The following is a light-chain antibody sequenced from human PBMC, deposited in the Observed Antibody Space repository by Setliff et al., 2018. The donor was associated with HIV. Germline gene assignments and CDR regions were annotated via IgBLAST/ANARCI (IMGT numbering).Light chain of an antibody. CDR1: RSDVGAYNY. CDR3: CSYTSRNTDV. V-gene: IGLV2-14*01. Sequence: QSVLTQPASVSGSPGQSITISCTGTRSDVGAYNYVSWYQQYPGKAPKLMIYEVSNRPSGVSNRFSGSKSGNTASLTISGLQAEDEADYYCCSYTSRNTDVFGTGTKVTVL. CDR2: EVS. J-gene: IGLJ1*01.